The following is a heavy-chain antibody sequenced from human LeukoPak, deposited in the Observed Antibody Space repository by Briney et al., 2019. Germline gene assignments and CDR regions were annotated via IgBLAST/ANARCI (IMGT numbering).Heavy chain of an antibody. CDR1: GFTFSSYA. Sequence: GRSLRLSCAASGFTFSSYAMHWVRQAPGEGLEWVAVISYDGSNKYYADSVKGRFTISRDNSKNTLYLQMNSLRAEDTAVYYCARGRGGYDRWFDPWGQGTLVTVSS. D-gene: IGHD5-12*01. J-gene: IGHJ5*02. V-gene: IGHV3-30-3*01. CDR3: ARGRGGYDRWFDP. CDR2: ISYDGSNK.